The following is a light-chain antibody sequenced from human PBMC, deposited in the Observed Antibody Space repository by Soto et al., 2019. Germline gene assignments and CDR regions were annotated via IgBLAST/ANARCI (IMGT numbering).Light chain of an antibody. V-gene: IGLV2-14*01. CDR3: SSYTSSDTYV. CDR1: SSDVGAYDY. J-gene: IGLJ1*01. CDR2: DVS. Sequence: QPVLTQPASVSGSPGQSIAISCTGTSSDVGAYDYVSWYQQHPGKAPKLMIYDVSNRPSGVSNRFSGSTSGNTASLTISGLQAEDEADYYCSSYTSSDTYVFGTGTKLTVL.